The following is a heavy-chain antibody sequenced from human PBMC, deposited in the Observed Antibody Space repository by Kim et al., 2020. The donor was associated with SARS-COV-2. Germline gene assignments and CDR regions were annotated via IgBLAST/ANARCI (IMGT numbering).Heavy chain of an antibody. CDR1: GGSISSSNW. J-gene: IGHJ5*02. CDR2: IYHSGST. CDR3: ARDHPSGWYGERYDWFDP. D-gene: IGHD6-19*01. V-gene: IGHV4-4*02. Sequence: SETLSLTCAVSGGSISSSNWWSWVRQPPGKGLEWIGEIYHSGSTNYNPSLKSRVTISVDKSKNQFSLKLSSVTAADTAVYYCARDHPSGWYGERYDWFDPWGQGTLVTVSS.